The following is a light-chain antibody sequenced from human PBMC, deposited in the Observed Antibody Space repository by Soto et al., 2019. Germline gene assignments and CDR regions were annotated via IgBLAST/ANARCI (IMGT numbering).Light chain of an antibody. J-gene: IGKJ4*01. V-gene: IGKV3-15*01. CDR2: DAS. CDR3: QQYSNWPLT. CDR1: QSLSRY. Sequence: EIVLTQSPATLSLSPGERATLSCRASQSLSRYLAWYQQKPGQAPSLLIYDASTRAAGIPARFSGSGSGTEFTLTISSLQSEDFAVYYCQQYSNWPLTFGGGTKVDIK.